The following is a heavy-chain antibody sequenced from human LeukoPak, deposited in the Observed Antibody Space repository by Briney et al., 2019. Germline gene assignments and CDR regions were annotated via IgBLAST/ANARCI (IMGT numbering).Heavy chain of an antibody. Sequence: GGSLRLSCAASGFTFSSYGMHWVRQAPGKGLEWVAFIRYDSSDKYNADSVKGRFTISRDNSKNTLYLQMNSLRGEDTAVYYCASWAGTTAGFSGPFDFWGQGTLVTVSS. CDR2: IRYDSSDK. CDR3: ASWAGTTAGFSGPFDF. J-gene: IGHJ4*02. CDR1: GFTFSSYG. D-gene: IGHD6-25*01. V-gene: IGHV3-30*02.